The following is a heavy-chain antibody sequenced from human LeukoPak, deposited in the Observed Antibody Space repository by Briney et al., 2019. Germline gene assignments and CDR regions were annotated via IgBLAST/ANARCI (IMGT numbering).Heavy chain of an antibody. Sequence: GESLKISCKGSGYSFTTHWIGWVRQLPGKGLEWMGLIFPGDSETIYSPSLQGQVTISADKSINTAYLQWSSLKASDTAMYYCARRMSGYYFDYWGQGTLVTVSS. J-gene: IGHJ4*02. CDR1: GYSFTTHW. CDR3: ARRMSGYYFDY. D-gene: IGHD6-25*01. V-gene: IGHV5-51*01. CDR2: IFPGDSET.